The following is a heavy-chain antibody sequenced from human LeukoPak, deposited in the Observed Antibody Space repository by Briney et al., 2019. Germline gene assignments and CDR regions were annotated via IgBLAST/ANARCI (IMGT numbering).Heavy chain of an antibody. D-gene: IGHD5-12*01. CDR1: GDSISSRSYY. V-gene: IGHV4-39*07. J-gene: IGHJ6*03. CDR2: IYYSGST. CDR3: ARNIVATITYYYYYMDV. Sequence: SETLSLTCTVSGDSISSRSYYWGWIRQPPGKGLEWIGSIYYSGSTYYNPSLKSRVTISVNTSKNQFSLKLSSVTAADTAVYYCARNIVATITYYYYYMDVWGKGTTVTVSS.